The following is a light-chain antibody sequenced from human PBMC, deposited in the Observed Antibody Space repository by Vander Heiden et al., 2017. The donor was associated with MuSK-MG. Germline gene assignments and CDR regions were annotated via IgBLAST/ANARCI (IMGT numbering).Light chain of an antibody. CDR3: GSRDESGNQHWV. CDR2: GYN. J-gene: IGLJ3*02. Sequence: SSELTQDPTVSVALGQTVTITCQGDSLRSHYASWYQQKPGQAPVLVLYGYNNRPSGIPDRFSGSSPGNTASFTTTGTQAEDEAVDFCGSRDESGNQHWVFGGGTKLTVL. V-gene: IGLV3-19*01. CDR1: SLRSHY.